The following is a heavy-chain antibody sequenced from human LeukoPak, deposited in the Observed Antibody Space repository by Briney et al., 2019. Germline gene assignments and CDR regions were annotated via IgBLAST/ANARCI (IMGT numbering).Heavy chain of an antibody. J-gene: IGHJ3*02. V-gene: IGHV4-4*07. CDR1: GGSISSYY. CDR3: ARDTYYYDSSGYDAFDI. Sequence: PSETLSLTCTVSGGSISSYYWSWIRQPAGKGLEWIGRIYTSGSTNYNPSLKSRVTMSVDTSKNQFSLKLSSVTVADTAVYYCARDTYYYDSSGYDAFDIWGQGTMVTVSS. CDR2: IYTSGST. D-gene: IGHD3-22*01.